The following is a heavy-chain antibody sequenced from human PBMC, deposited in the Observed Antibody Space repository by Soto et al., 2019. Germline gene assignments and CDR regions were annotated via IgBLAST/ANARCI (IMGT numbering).Heavy chain of an antibody. CDR3: ARISSSWYIVY. Sequence: DLEWIGYIYYSGSTYYNPSLKGRVTISVDTSKNQFSLKLSSVTAADTAVYYCARISSSWYIVYWGQGTLVTVSS. J-gene: IGHJ4*02. D-gene: IGHD6-13*01. V-gene: IGHV4-31*02. CDR2: IYYSGST.